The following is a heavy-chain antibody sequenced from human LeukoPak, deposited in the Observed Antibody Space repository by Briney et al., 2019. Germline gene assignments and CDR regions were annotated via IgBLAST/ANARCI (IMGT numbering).Heavy chain of an antibody. V-gene: IGHV6-1*01. CDR2: TYYRSKWYN. Sequence: SQTLSLTCAISRDSVSSNRAAWNWIRQSPSRGLECLGRTYYRSKWYNDYAVSVKSRITINPDTSKNQFSLHLNSVTPEDTAVYYCARTGDKIAAAGTGTYYYYGMDVWGQGTKVTVSS. D-gene: IGHD6-13*01. CDR3: ARTGDKIAAAGTGTYYYYGMDV. J-gene: IGHJ6*02. CDR1: RDSVSSNRAA.